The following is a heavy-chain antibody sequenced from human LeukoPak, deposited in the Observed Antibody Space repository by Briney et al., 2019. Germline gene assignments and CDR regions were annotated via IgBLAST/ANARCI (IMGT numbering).Heavy chain of an antibody. D-gene: IGHD2-21*02. J-gene: IGHJ6*03. V-gene: IGHV1-18*01. CDR3: ATDSAWVVTTSGYYYYYMDV. CDR1: GYSFTSYG. Sequence: GASVNVSCKASGYSFTSYGISWLRQAPGPGLEWMGWISAYNGNTNYAQKLQGGVAMTTDTSTSTAYLELRSLRSDDTAVYYCATDSAWVVTTSGYYYYYMDVWGQGTTVTVSS. CDR2: ISAYNGNT.